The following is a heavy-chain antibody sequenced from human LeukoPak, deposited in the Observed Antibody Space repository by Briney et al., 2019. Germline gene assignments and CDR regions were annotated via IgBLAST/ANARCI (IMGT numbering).Heavy chain of an antibody. CDR1: GGSFSGYN. CDR3: ARGSPKLDS. V-gene: IGHV4-34*01. J-gene: IGHJ5*01. CDR2: ISHSGTT. Sequence: SETLSLTRAVYGGSFSGYNWNWIRQPPGKGLEWIGEISHSGTTNYDPALKSRVTMSVDTSKNQFSLKLFSVTAADTAVYYCARGSPKLDSWGQGTLVSVSS.